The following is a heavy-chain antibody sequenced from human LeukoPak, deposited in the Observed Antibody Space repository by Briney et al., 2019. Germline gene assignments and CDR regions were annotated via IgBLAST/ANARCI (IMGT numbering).Heavy chain of an antibody. Sequence: SETLSLTCIVSGDSISGYYWNWIRQPAGKGLEWIGRIFSTGSTQHNSSLKSRVTMSIDTSKNQFSLKLHSVTAADTAVYYCARDQSRAPFGYWGPGALVAVSS. J-gene: IGHJ4*02. CDR2: IFSTGST. V-gene: IGHV4-4*07. CDR3: ARDQSRAPFGY. CDR1: GDSISGYY.